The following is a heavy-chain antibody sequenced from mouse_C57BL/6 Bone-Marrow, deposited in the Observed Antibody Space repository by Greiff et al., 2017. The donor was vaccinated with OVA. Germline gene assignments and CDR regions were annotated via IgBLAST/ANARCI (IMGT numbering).Heavy chain of an antibody. CDR3: ARRYYGSAYYFDY. J-gene: IGHJ2*01. D-gene: IGHD1-1*01. V-gene: IGHV1-39*01. CDR1: GYSFTDYN. CDR2: INPNYGTT. Sequence: VQLQQSGPELVKPGASVKISCKASGYSFTDYNMNWVKQSNGKSLEWIGVINPNYGTTSYNQKFKGKATLTVDKSSSTAYTQLNSLTSEDSAVYYCARRYYGSAYYFDYWGQGTTLTVSS.